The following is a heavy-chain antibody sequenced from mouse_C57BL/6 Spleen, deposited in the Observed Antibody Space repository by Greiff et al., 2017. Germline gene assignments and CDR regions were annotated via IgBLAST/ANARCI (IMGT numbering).Heavy chain of an antibody. J-gene: IGHJ1*03. Sequence: VQLQQSGPELVKPGASVKIPCKASGYTFTDYNMDWVKQSHGKSLEWIGDINPNNGGTIYNQKFKGKATLTVDKSSSTAYMELRSLTSEDTAVYYCAKGGDYGNYEWYFDVWGTGTTVTVSS. CDR1: GYTFTDYN. D-gene: IGHD2-1*01. CDR3: AKGGDYGNYEWYFDV. V-gene: IGHV1-18*01. CDR2: INPNNGGT.